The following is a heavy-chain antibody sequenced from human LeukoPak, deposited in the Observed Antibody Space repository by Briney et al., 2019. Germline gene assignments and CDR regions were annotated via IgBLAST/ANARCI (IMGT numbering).Heavy chain of an antibody. Sequence: GGSLRLSCTASGLTFGDYAMSWVRQAPGKGLEWVGFIRSKAYGGTTEYAASVKGRFTISRDDFKSIAYLQMNSLNTEDTAVYYCTRDQLEGFYDSSGYYYTVDFWGQGTLVTVSS. J-gene: IGHJ4*02. V-gene: IGHV3-49*04. D-gene: IGHD3-22*01. CDR3: TRDQLEGFYDSSGYYYTVDF. CDR2: IRSKAYGGTT. CDR1: GLTFGDYA.